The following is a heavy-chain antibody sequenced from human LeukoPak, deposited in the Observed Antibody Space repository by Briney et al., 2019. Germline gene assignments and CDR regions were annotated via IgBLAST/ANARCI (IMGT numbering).Heavy chain of an antibody. D-gene: IGHD3-10*01. CDR2: INHSGST. CDR1: GDSFNNYY. V-gene: IGHV4-34*01. J-gene: IGHJ6*02. CDR3: ARGRVGFYYGSGSSYYYGMDV. Sequence: SETLSLTCAVFGDSFNNYYWSWLRQPPGKGLEWIGEINHSGSTNYKPSLKSRVTMSVDTSKNRFSLKLSSVTAADTAVYYCARGRVGFYYGSGSSYYYGMDVWGQGTSVTVSS.